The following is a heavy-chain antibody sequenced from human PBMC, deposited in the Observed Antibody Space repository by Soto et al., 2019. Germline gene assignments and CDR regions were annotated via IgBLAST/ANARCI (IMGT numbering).Heavy chain of an antibody. J-gene: IGHJ4*02. CDR3: AKGITGTTSGSG. CDR2: ISYDGSNK. CDR1: GFTFSSYA. V-gene: IGHV3-30*04. D-gene: IGHD1-20*01. Sequence: GGSLRLSCAASGFTFSSYAMHWVRQAPGKGLEWVAVISYDGSNKYYVDSVKGRFTISRDNSKNTVYLQMNSLRDEDTAVYYRAKGITGTTSGSGWGQGTLVTIS.